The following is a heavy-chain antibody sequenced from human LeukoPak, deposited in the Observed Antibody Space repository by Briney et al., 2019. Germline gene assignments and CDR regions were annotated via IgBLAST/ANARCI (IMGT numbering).Heavy chain of an antibody. CDR1: GGSLSSGDYY. V-gene: IGHV4-30-4*01. Sequence: SETLSLTCTVSGGSLSSGDYYWSWIRQTPEKGLEWIGYIYYSGSNYYHPSLKSRVTISVDTSKNQFSLKLSSVTAADTAVYYCARAGSVTENFDNWGQGTLVTVSS. CDR3: ARAGSVTENFDN. J-gene: IGHJ4*02. CDR2: IYYSGSN. D-gene: IGHD2-21*02.